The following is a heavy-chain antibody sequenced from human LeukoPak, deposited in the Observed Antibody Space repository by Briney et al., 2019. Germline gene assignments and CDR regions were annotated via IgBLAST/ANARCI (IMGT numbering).Heavy chain of an antibody. CDR1: GFTFDDYL. V-gene: IGHV3-43*01. CDR3: ARDPRQYYYGSGSYYYGTYYMDV. D-gene: IGHD3-10*01. J-gene: IGHJ6*03. Sequence: GGSLRLSCAASGFTFDDYLIHWVRQVPGKGLEWVSLISWDGDSTYYADSVKGRFTISRDNAKNTLYLQMNSLRAEDTAVYYCARDPRQYYYGSGSYYYGTYYMDVWGKGTTVTISS. CDR2: ISWDGDST.